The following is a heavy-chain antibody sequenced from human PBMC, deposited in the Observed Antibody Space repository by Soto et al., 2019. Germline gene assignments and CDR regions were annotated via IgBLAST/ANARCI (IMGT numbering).Heavy chain of an antibody. J-gene: IGHJ4*02. CDR2: VNAGNGNT. V-gene: IGHV1-3*01. Sequence: QVQLVQSGAEVKKPGASVKVSCKASGYTFTNYALHWVRQAPGQRLEWMGWVNAGNGNTEYSQKFQGRVTITRDTSASTAYMELSSLRSEDTAVYYCARDLPPIDYWGQGTLVTVSS. CDR1: GYTFTNYA. CDR3: ARDLPPIDY.